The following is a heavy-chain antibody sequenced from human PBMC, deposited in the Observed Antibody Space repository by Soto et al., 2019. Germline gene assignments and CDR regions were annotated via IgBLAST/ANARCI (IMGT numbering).Heavy chain of an antibody. D-gene: IGHD3-9*01. J-gene: IGHJ4*02. Sequence: PGGSLRLSCASSGFSFSGYALTWVRLAPGKGLEWVASISGGGCSTYYAGSVKGRFSISRDNSNRMVYLQMGSLTAGDTAVYYCAKTETFNGYYNAFDYWGQGTRVTVSS. CDR1: GFSFSGYA. CDR2: ISGGGCST. CDR3: AKTETFNGYYNAFDY. V-gene: IGHV3-23*01.